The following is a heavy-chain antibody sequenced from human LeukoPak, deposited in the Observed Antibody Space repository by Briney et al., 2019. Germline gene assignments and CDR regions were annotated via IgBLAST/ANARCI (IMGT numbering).Heavy chain of an antibody. Sequence: GGSLRLSCAASGFTFSSYGMHWVRQAPGEGLEWVAVIWYDGSNKYYADSVKGRFTISRDNSKNTLYLQMNSLRAEDTAVYYCARASGSYHYFDYWGQGTLVTVSS. CDR1: GFTFSSYG. V-gene: IGHV3-33*01. CDR3: ARASGSYHYFDY. D-gene: IGHD1-26*01. CDR2: IWYDGSNK. J-gene: IGHJ4*02.